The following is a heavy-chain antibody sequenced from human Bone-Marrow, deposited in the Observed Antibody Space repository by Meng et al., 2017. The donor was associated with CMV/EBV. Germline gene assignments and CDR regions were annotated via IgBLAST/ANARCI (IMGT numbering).Heavy chain of an antibody. CDR1: GFTFDDYT. V-gene: IGHV3-43*01. CDR2: ISCDGGST. Sequence: GESLKISCAASGFTFDDYTMHWVRQAPGKGLEWVSLISCDGGSTYYADSVKGRFTISRDNSKNSLYLQMNSLRTEDTALYYCAKDSPSYYGMDVWGEGTTVTVSS. J-gene: IGHJ6*04. CDR3: AKDSPSYYGMDV.